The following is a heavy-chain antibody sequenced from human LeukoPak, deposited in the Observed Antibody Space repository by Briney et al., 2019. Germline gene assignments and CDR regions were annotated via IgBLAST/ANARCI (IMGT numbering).Heavy chain of an antibody. D-gene: IGHD6-13*01. CDR2: ISSNGGST. V-gene: IGHV3-64*01. CDR3: ARGAYSSSWFPYYYYGMDV. Sequence: GGSLRLSCAASGFTFSSYAMHWVRQAPGKGLEYVSAISSNGGSTYYANSVKGRFTISRDNSKNTLYLQMGSLRAEDMAVYYCARGAYSSSWFPYYYYGMDVWGQGTTVTVSS. CDR1: GFTFSSYA. J-gene: IGHJ6*02.